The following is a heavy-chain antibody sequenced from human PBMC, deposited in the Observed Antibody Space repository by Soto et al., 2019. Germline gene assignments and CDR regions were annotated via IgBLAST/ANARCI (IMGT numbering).Heavy chain of an antibody. CDR3: AKIEFMQKPPLYGYYMDV. CDR1: GFTFSSYA. V-gene: IGHV3-23*01. CDR2: ISGSGGST. J-gene: IGHJ6*03. Sequence: EVQLLESGGGLVQPGGSLRLSCAASGFTFSSYAMSWVRQAPGKGLEWVSAISGSGGSTYYADPVKGRFTISRDNSKNTLYLQMNSLRAEDTAVYYCAKIEFMQKPPLYGYYMDVWGKGTKVTVSS. D-gene: IGHD2-8*01.